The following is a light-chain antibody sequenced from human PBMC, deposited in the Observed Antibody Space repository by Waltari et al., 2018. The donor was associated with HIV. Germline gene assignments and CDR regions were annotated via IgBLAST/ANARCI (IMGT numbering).Light chain of an antibody. CDR1: QSVSSNY. CDR3: QQYGNSPWT. CDR2: GAS. Sequence: EIVLTQSPGTLSLSPGERATLSCRASQSVSSNYLAWYQQKPGQAPRLLIYGASSRATGTPDRFSGSGSGTDFTLTISRLEPEDFAVYYCQQYGNSPWTFGQGTKVEIK. J-gene: IGKJ1*01. V-gene: IGKV3-20*01.